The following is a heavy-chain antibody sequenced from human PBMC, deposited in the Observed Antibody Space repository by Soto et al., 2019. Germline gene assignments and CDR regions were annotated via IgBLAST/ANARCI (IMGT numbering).Heavy chain of an antibody. Sequence: EVQLLESGGGLVQPGGSLRLSCAASGFTFSSYAMSWVRQAPGKGLEWVSAISGSGGSTYYADSVKGRFTISRDNSKNTLYLQMNSLRAEDTAVYYCAKDGSWWILTGYSDAFDIWGQGTIVTVSS. D-gene: IGHD3-9*01. CDR1: GFTFSSYA. CDR2: ISGSGGST. CDR3: AKDGSWWILTGYSDAFDI. V-gene: IGHV3-23*01. J-gene: IGHJ3*02.